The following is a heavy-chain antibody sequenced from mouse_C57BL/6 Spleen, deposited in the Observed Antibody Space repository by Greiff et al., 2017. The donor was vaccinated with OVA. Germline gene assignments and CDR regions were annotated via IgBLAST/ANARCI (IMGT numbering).Heavy chain of an antibody. CDR2: ISSGSSTI. Sequence: EVKLMESGGGLVKPGGSLKLSCAASGFTFSDYGMHWVRQAPEKGLEWVAYISSGSSTIYYADTVKGRFTISRDNAKNTLFLQMTSLRSEDTAMYYCARYELYYGSSYWYFDVWGTGTTVTVSS. D-gene: IGHD1-1*01. CDR3: ARYELYYGSSYWYFDV. V-gene: IGHV5-17*01. J-gene: IGHJ1*03. CDR1: GFTFSDYG.